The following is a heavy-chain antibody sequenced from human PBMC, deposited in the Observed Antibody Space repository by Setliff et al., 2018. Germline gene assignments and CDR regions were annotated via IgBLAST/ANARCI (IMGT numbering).Heavy chain of an antibody. Sequence: PSETLSLTCSVSGGSINEYYWSWFRQPAGKGLEWIGRIYNDENTDYNPSLKSRVTMSADASKNQFSLKLKSVTAADTAVYYCTRNFLGWLARFWGRGTLVTVSS. CDR2: IYNDENT. D-gene: IGHD6-19*01. CDR1: GGSINEYY. V-gene: IGHV4-4*07. CDR3: TRNFLGWLARF. J-gene: IGHJ4*02.